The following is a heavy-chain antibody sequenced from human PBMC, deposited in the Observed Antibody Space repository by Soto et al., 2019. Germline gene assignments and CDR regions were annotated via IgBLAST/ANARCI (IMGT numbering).Heavy chain of an antibody. Sequence: SEDLSLPWSVSGGFISGYYWSWIRQPAGKGLEWIGHIYTSGSTNYNPSLKSRVTMSVDTSKNQFSLKLSSVTAADTAVYYCARDTGGYSHNSFHPWGQGTLLTVSS. J-gene: IGHJ5*02. CDR1: GGFISGYY. CDR3: ARDTGGYSHNSFHP. V-gene: IGHV4-4*07. CDR2: IYTSGST. D-gene: IGHD3-22*01.